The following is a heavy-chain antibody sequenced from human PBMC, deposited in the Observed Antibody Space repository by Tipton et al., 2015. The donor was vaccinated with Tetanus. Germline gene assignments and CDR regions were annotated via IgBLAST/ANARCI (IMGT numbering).Heavy chain of an antibody. CDR1: GGSISSSSYY. D-gene: IGHD1-26*01. V-gene: IGHV4-39*01. Sequence: TLSLTCTVSGGSISSSSYYWGWIRQPPGKGLEWIGSIYENGDTYYTPSLKSRLTISVDTSKNQFSLRLTSVTAADTAIYYCARHFPLAPIASWGQGTPVTVSS. CDR3: ARHFPLAPIAS. CDR2: IYENGDT. J-gene: IGHJ4*02.